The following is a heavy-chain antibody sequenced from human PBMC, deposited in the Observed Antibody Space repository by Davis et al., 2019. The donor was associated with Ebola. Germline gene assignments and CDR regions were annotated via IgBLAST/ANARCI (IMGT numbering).Heavy chain of an antibody. V-gene: IGHV3-21*01. CDR3: ARGDIVGATIDY. D-gene: IGHD1-26*01. Sequence: GGSLRLSCAASGFTFSSYSMNWVRQAPGKGLEWVSSISSSSSYIYYADSVKGRFTISRDNAKNSLYLQMNSLRAEDTAVYYCARGDIVGATIDYWGQGTLVTVSS. J-gene: IGHJ4*02. CDR2: ISSSSSYI. CDR1: GFTFSSYS.